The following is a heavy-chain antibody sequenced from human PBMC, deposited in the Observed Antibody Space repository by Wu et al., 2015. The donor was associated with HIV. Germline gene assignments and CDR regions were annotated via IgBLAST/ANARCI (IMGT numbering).Heavy chain of an antibody. Sequence: QVHLLQSGAEVKKSGSSVRVSCKASGATFSNYALSWVRQAPGQGLEWMGRLIPMYGAADYAQKFQGRVTITADVSTNTAYMVVNSLTSDDTAVYYCARDSHCSSINCPDGYDYWGQGTLVTVSS. CDR3: ARDSHCSSINCPDGYDY. D-gene: IGHD2-2*01. CDR1: GATFSNYA. J-gene: IGHJ4*02. V-gene: IGHV1-69*13. CDR2: LIPMYGAA.